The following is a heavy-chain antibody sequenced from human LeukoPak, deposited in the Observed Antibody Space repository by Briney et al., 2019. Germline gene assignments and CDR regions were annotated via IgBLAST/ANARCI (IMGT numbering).Heavy chain of an antibody. CDR3: AKKKVDVVGNQYYYYYGLDV. Sequence: SETLSLTCAFYGGSFSGYSLTWISQPPGKGLEWIGEINHSGINHFNPSLKSRVTISADTSKKQVFLNLSAVTAADTAVYYCAKKKVDVVGNQYYYYYGLDVWGQGTTVTVSS. V-gene: IGHV4-34*01. D-gene: IGHD2-21*01. CDR1: GGSFSGYS. CDR2: INHSGIN. J-gene: IGHJ6*02.